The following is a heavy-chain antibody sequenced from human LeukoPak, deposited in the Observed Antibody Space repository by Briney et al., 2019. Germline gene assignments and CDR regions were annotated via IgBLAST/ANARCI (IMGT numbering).Heavy chain of an antibody. CDR3: ARSGGNSVLVAWFDP. J-gene: IGHJ5*02. CDR1: GGSISSSSYY. Sequence: SETLSLTCTVSGGSISSSSYYWGWIRQPPGKGLEWIGSVYYSGSTYYNPSLKSRVTISVDTSKNQFSLKLSSVTAADTAVYYCARSGGNSVLVAWFDPWGQGTLVTVSS. CDR2: VYYSGST. D-gene: IGHD4-23*01. V-gene: IGHV4-39*07.